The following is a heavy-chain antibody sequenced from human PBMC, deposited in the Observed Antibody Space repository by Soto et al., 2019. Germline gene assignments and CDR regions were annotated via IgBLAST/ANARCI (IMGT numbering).Heavy chain of an antibody. CDR2: INPNSGDT. CDR3: ARQLAYCGGDCFTEPVDY. V-gene: IGHV1-2*02. CDR1: GYTFTSYY. Sequence: QAQLVQSVAEVKKPGASVKVSCEASGYTFTSYYMHWVRQAPGQGLEWRGWINPNSGDTKYAQKFRGRVTMTRDTSITTAYMEVKMLTSDDTAVYYCARQLAYCGGDCFTEPVDYWGQGTLVTVSS. D-gene: IGHD2-21*02. J-gene: IGHJ4*02.